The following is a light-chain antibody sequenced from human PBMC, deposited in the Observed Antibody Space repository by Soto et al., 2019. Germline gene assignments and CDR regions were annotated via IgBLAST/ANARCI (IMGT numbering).Light chain of an antibody. CDR3: QHYNSYSEA. CDR2: DAS. CDR1: QRISTW. Sequence: DTQMTPYPSTLSASVGDGVPITCRASQRISTWLAWYQQKPGKAPKLLISDASSLETGVPSRFSGSGSGTEFTLTISSLQPDDFATYYCQHYNSYSEAFGQRTKVDIK. V-gene: IGKV1-5*01. J-gene: IGKJ1*01.